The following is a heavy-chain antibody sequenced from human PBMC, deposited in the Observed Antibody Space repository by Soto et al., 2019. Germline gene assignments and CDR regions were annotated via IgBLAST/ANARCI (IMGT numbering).Heavy chain of an antibody. CDR3: ARTQYNWNDRAAFDI. V-gene: IGHV3-21*01. D-gene: IGHD1-1*01. CDR2: ISSSSSYI. J-gene: IGHJ3*02. CDR1: GFTFSSYS. Sequence: SLRLSCAASGFTFSSYSMNWVRQAPGKGLEWVSSISSSSSYIYYADSVKGRFTISRDNAKNSLYLQMNSLRAEDTAVYYCARTQYNWNDRAAFDIWGQGTIVTVSS.